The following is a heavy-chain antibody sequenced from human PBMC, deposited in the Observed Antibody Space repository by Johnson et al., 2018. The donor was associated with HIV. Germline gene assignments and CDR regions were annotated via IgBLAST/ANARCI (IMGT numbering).Heavy chain of an antibody. CDR1: GFTVSSNY. V-gene: IGHV3-30-3*01. CDR3: AREGIYCTGGRCYVAAFDI. J-gene: IGHJ3*02. Sequence: VQLVESGGGLVQPGGSLRLSCAASGFTVSSNYMSWVRQAPGKGLEWVAVISYGGNKQYYVDSVEGRFTISRDNSKDTLYLQMNNLTIEDTAVYYCAREGIYCTGGRCYVAAFDIWGQGTKVTVSS. CDR2: ISYGGNKQ. D-gene: IGHD2-15*01.